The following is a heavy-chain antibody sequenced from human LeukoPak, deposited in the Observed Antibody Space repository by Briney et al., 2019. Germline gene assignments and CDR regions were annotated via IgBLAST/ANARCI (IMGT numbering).Heavy chain of an antibody. CDR2: IYYSGST. Sequence: PSETLSLTCTVSGGSISSSSYYWGWIRQPPGEGLEWIGSIYYSGSTYYNPSLKSRVTISVDTSKNQFSLKLTSVTAADTAVYYCARHFDMRSGSGSPVDAFDFWGQGTMVTVSS. CDR3: ARHFDMRSGSGSPVDAFDF. CDR1: GGSISSSSYY. J-gene: IGHJ3*01. D-gene: IGHD3-10*01. V-gene: IGHV4-39*01.